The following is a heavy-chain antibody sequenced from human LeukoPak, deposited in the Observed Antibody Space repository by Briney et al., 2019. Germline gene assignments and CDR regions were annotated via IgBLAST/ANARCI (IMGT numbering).Heavy chain of an antibody. CDR1: GFTFSSYA. D-gene: IGHD2-21*01. V-gene: IGHV3-30-3*01. J-gene: IGHJ4*02. Sequence: GGSLRLSCAASGFTFSSYAIHWVRQAPGKGLEWVAVISYDGSNKYYADSVKGRFTISRDNSKNTLYLQMDSLRAEDTAMYYCARSLGGGDWYFDYWGQGTLVTVSS. CDR3: ARSLGGGDWYFDY. CDR2: ISYDGSNK.